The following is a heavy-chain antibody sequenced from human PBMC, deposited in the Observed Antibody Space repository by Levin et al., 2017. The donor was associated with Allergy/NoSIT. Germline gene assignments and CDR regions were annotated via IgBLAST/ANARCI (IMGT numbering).Heavy chain of an antibody. V-gene: IGHV3-74*01. CDR1: GFTFSSYW. D-gene: IGHD6-13*01. J-gene: IGHJ6*02. CDR2: INSDATNT. CDR3: ARTAAGGGNMDV. Sequence: LSLPCAASGFTFSSYWMHWVRQAPGKGLVWVSRINSDATNTNYADSVKGRFTISRDNAKNTLYLQMNSLTADDTAVYYCARTAAGGGNMDVWGQGTTVTVSS.